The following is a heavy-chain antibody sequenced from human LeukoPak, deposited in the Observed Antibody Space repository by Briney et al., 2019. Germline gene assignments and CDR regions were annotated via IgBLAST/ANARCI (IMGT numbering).Heavy chain of an antibody. CDR3: ATVGPPHCSSTSCYLSD. Sequence: GASVKVSCKASGYTFTGYYMHWVRQAPGQGLEWMGWINPNSGGTNYAQKFQGRVTMTRDTSISTAYMELSRLTSDDTAVYYCATVGPPHCSSTSCYLSDWGKGTTVTVSS. CDR1: GYTFTGYY. J-gene: IGHJ6*04. V-gene: IGHV1-2*02. CDR2: INPNSGGT. D-gene: IGHD2-2*01.